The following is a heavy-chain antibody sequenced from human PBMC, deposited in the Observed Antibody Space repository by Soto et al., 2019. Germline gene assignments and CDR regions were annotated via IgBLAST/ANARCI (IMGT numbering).Heavy chain of an antibody. CDR2: INHSGST. CDR3: ARGRAHCSSTSCYGSYYYYMDV. V-gene: IGHV4-34*01. Sequence: SETLSLTCAVYGGSFSGYYWSWIRQPPGKGLEWIGEINHSGSTNYNPSLKSRVTISVDTSKNQFSLKLSSVTAADTAVYYCARGRAHCSSTSCYGSYYYYMDVWGKGTTVTVSS. D-gene: IGHD2-2*01. CDR1: GGSFSGYY. J-gene: IGHJ6*03.